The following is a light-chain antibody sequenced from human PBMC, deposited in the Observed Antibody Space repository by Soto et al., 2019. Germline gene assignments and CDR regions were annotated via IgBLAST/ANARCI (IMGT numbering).Light chain of an antibody. V-gene: IGKV1-9*01. CDR3: QQFNAYPLT. CDR2: GAS. J-gene: IGKJ4*01. CDR1: QGISDY. Sequence: DIQLTQSPSFLSASVGDRVTISCRASQGISDYLAWYQQKPGKAPKLLIYGASTLQSGVPSRFSGRASWTEFPLTISRLQPEDFATYFCQQFNAYPLTFGGGTKLEIK.